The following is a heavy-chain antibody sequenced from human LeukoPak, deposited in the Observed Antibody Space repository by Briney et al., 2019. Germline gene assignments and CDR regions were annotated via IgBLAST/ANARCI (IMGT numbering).Heavy chain of an antibody. CDR3: ARGGRYYHFWSGYYAPCYFDY. CDR1: GGSFSGYY. V-gene: IGHV4-34*01. D-gene: IGHD3-3*01. CDR2: INHSGST. J-gene: IGHJ4*02. Sequence: SETLSLTCAVYGGSFSGYYWSWIRQPPGKGLEWIGEINHSGSTNYNPSLKSRVTISVDTSKNQFSLKLSSVTAADTAVYYCARGGRYYHFWSGYYAPCYFDYWGQGTLVTFSS.